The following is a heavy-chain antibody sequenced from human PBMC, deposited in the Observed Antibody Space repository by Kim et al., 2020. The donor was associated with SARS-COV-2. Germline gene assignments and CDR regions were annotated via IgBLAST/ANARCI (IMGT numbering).Heavy chain of an antibody. Sequence: GGSLRLSCAASGFTFSSYGMHWVRQAPGKGLEWVAVIWYDGSNKYYADSVKGRFTISRDNSKNTLYLQMNSLRAEDTAVYYCARDYYGSGSSYYYGMDVWGQGTTVTVSS. V-gene: IGHV3-33*01. CDR1: GFTFSSYG. D-gene: IGHD3-10*01. CDR3: ARDYYGSGSSYYYGMDV. J-gene: IGHJ6*02. CDR2: IWYDGSNK.